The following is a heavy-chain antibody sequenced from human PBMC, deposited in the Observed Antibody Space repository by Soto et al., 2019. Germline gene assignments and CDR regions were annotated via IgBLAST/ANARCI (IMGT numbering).Heavy chain of an antibody. Sequence: QVQLVQSGAEVKKPGASVKVSCKASGYTFTSYGISWVRQAPGQGLEWMRWISAYNGNKKYAQRLQGRVTMTTDTSTSTAYMERRSLRSDDTAVYYCARDAAIGMNDYWGQGTLVTVSS. CDR2: ISAYNGNK. J-gene: IGHJ4*02. V-gene: IGHV1-18*01. D-gene: IGHD1-20*01. CDR3: ARDAAIGMNDY. CDR1: GYTFTSYG.